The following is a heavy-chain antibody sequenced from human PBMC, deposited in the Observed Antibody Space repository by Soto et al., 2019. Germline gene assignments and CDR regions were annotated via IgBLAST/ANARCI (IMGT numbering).Heavy chain of an antibody. Sequence: EASVKVSCKASGGTFSSYTISWVRQAPGQGLEWMGRIIPILGIANYAQKFQGRVTITADKSTSTAYMELSSLRSEDTAVYYCARDVSSGYCSSTSCPFDYWGQGTLVTVSS. V-gene: IGHV1-69*04. CDR2: IIPILGIA. J-gene: IGHJ4*02. D-gene: IGHD2-2*01. CDR3: ARDVSSGYCSSTSCPFDY. CDR1: GGTFSSYT.